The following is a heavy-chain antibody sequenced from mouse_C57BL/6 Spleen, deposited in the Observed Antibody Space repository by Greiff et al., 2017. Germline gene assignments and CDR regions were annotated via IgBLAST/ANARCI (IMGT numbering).Heavy chain of an antibody. Sequence: VQLQQSGAELVRPGASVTLSCKASGYTFTDYEMHWVKQTPVHGLEWIGAIDPETGGTAYNQKFKGKAILTADKSSSTAYMELRSLTSEDSAVYYCTRWGSSGYGYFDYWGQGTTLTVSS. J-gene: IGHJ2*01. V-gene: IGHV1-15*01. CDR2: IDPETGGT. CDR3: TRWGSSGYGYFDY. CDR1: GYTFTDYE. D-gene: IGHD3-2*02.